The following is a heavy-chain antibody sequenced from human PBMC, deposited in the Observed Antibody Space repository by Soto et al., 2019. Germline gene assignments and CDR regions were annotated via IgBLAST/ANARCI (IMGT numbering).Heavy chain of an antibody. CDR2: ISSDGST. V-gene: IGHV3-66*01. CDR3: ARDIFGGSYDFWH. D-gene: IGHD3-3*01. J-gene: IGHJ4*02. Sequence: EVQVVESGGGLVQPGGSLRLSCAVSGFTVNNIFMTWVRQAPGKGLEWVSVISSDGSTYYADSVKGRFTISRDNSKNTLFLHMRSLRPGDTAVYYCARDIFGGSYDFWHGGQGTLVTVSS. CDR1: GFTVNNIF.